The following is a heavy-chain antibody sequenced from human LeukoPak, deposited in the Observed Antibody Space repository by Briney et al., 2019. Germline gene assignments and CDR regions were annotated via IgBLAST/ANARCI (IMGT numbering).Heavy chain of an antibody. CDR1: GGTFSTYV. CDR2: IIPIFGIA. Sequence: ASVKVSCKASGGTFSTYVISWVRQAPGQGLEWMGRIIPIFGIANYAQKFQGRGTITADKSTSTAYMELSSLRSEDTAVYYCARDVSSDYSNYDGLYYYGMDIWGQGTTVTVSS. D-gene: IGHD4-11*01. J-gene: IGHJ6*02. CDR3: ARDVSSDYSNYDGLYYYGMDI. V-gene: IGHV1-69*04.